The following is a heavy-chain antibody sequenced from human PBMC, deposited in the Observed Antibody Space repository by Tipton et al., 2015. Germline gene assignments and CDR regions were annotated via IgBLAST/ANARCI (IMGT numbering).Heavy chain of an antibody. D-gene: IGHD3-10*01. J-gene: IGHJ4*02. Sequence: TLSLTCTVSDGSISDDYWNWIRQPPGKGLEWIGYIYNSGNSNYNPSLKSRISMSVDTSKNQISLKMTSVTAADTAFYYCARHKDSGTYPMDCWGQGTLVTVSS. CDR1: DGSISDDY. CDR2: IYNSGNS. CDR3: ARHKDSGTYPMDC. V-gene: IGHV4-59*01.